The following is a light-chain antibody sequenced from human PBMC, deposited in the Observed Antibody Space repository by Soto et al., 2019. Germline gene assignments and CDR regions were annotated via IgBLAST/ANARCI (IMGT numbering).Light chain of an antibody. Sequence: IVLTQSPGTLSLSPGERATLSCRASQSVSSTFFAWFQQKPGQAPRLLIYGASTRATGIQDRFSGSGSGTDFTLTISRLEPEDFAVYYCQQYGGSPFSFGPGTKVDIK. J-gene: IGKJ3*01. CDR3: QQYGGSPFS. CDR1: QSVSSTF. V-gene: IGKV3-20*01. CDR2: GAS.